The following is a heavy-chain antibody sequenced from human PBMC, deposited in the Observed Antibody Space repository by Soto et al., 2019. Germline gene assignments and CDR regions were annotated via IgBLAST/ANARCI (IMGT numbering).Heavy chain of an antibody. CDR3: ARHLSVAAAAPSPYYYYYGMDV. CDR2: IYYSGST. D-gene: IGHD6-13*01. Sequence: SETLSLTCTVSGGSISSSSYYWGWIRQPPGKRLEWIGSIYYSGSTYYNQSLKSRVTISVDTSKNQFSLKLSSVTAADTAVYYCARHLSVAAAAPSPYYYYYGMDVWGQGTTVTVS. CDR1: GGSISSSSYY. J-gene: IGHJ6*02. V-gene: IGHV4-39*01.